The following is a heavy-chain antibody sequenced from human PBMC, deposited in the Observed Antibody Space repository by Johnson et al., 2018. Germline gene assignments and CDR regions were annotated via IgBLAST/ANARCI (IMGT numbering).Heavy chain of an antibody. CDR1: GGTFSSYA. CDR3: AFRYCSSTSCYYPGAFDI. J-gene: IGHJ3*02. Sequence: VQLVQSGAEVKKPGSSVKVSCKASGGTFSSYAISWVRQAPGQGLEWMGGIIPIFGTANYAQKFQGRVMITADESTSTAYMELSSLRSEDTAVYYCAFRYCSSTSCYYPGAFDIWGQGTMVTVSS. CDR2: IIPIFGTA. V-gene: IGHV1-69*12. D-gene: IGHD2-2*01.